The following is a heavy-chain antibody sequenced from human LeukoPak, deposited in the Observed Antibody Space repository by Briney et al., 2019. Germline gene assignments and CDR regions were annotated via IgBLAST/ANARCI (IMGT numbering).Heavy chain of an antibody. J-gene: IGHJ6*03. CDR3: ARDFSDGSGTSYYYYYMDV. Sequence: PGRSLRLSCAASGFTFSSYAMHWVRQAPGKGLEWVAVISYDGSNKYYADSVKGRFTISRDNSKNTLYLQMNSLRAEDTAVYYCARDFSDGSGTSYYYYYMDVWGKGTTVTVSS. CDR2: ISYDGSNK. D-gene: IGHD3-10*01. V-gene: IGHV3-30-3*01. CDR1: GFTFSSYA.